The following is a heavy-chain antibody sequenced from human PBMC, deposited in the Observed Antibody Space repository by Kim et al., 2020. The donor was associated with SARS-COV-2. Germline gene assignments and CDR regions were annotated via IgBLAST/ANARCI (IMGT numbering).Heavy chain of an antibody. CDR2: ISGTGRRA. V-gene: IGHV3-23*01. CDR3: ARAVEDYYDSSGYPPDS. J-gene: IGHJ5*01. CDR1: GFRFSDYA. Sequence: GGSLRLSCEASGFRFSDYAMSWVRQSPGKGLEWVSLISGTGRRAYYVDAVKGRFTISRDNSENTADLQMRSLRADDTAIYYCARAVEDYYDSSGYPPDSWGHGTLVTVSS. D-gene: IGHD3-22*01.